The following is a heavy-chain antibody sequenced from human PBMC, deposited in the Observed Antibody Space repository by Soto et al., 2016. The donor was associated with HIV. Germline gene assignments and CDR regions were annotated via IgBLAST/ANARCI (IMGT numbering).Heavy chain of an antibody. CDR1: GFTFNSHT. J-gene: IGHJ4*02. D-gene: IGHD3-22*01. Sequence: EVQLLESGGGFVRPGGSVRLSCGASGFTFNSHTMTWVRQAPGKGLEWVSAISGSGGSTYYADSVKGRFTISRDNSKNTLYLQMNSLRAEDTAVYYCAKGDYYDSSGFIDYWGQGTLVTVSS. V-gene: IGHV3-23*01. CDR2: ISGSGGST. CDR3: AKGDYYDSSGFIDY.